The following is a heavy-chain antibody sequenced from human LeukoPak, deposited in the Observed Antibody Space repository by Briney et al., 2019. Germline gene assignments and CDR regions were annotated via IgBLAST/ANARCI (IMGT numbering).Heavy chain of an antibody. CDR1: GYTFTGYY. D-gene: IGHD3-22*01. Sequence: GASVKVSCKASGYTFTGYYMHWVRQAPGQGLEWMGWINPNSGGTNYAQRFQGRVTITRDTSISTAYMELSSLRSDDTALYYCARDVTYYYDTSGYRDAFDIWGQGTMVTVSS. CDR2: INPNSGGT. CDR3: ARDVTYYYDTSGYRDAFDI. J-gene: IGHJ3*02. V-gene: IGHV1-2*02.